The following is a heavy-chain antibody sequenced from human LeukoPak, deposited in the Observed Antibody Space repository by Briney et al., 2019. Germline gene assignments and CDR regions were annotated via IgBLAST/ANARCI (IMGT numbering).Heavy chain of an antibody. D-gene: IGHD3-10*01. Sequence: SETLSLTCAVSGGSINSFYWSWIRQSPGKGLEWIGYIYYSETNYNPSLKSRVTISADTSKDQFSLKLTSVTAADTAVYYCAGGLKIYGSGYYFTYWGRGTLVTVSS. CDR1: GGSINSFY. CDR2: IYYSET. V-gene: IGHV4-59*01. J-gene: IGHJ4*02. CDR3: AGGLKIYGSGYYFTY.